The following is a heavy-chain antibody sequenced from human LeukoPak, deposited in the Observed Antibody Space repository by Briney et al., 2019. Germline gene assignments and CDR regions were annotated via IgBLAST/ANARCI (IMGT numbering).Heavy chain of an antibody. J-gene: IGHJ1*01. CDR3: ARDRGLAAAGGKGYFQH. CDR1: GFTFSTYW. D-gene: IGHD6-13*01. Sequence: GGSLRLSCAASGFTFSTYWMNWFRQTPGKGLEWVAKIKADGGEKDHVASVKGRFTISRDNAKNSLYLQMNSLRVEDTAVYYCARDRGLAAAGGKGYFQHWGQGTLVTVSS. CDR2: IKADGGEK. V-gene: IGHV3-7*01.